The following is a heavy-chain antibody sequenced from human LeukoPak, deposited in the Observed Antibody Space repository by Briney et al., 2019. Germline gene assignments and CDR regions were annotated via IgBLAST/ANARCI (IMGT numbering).Heavy chain of an antibody. CDR1: GGSISPHY. J-gene: IGHJ3*01. CDR3: ARGTFYYGSGSLDVFDL. V-gene: IGHV4-59*11. D-gene: IGHD3-10*01. CDR2: IYYTGST. Sequence: SETLSLTCSVSGGSISPHYWTWIRQPAGKGLDWIGYIYYTGSTTYNPSLKSRVTISVDTSKNQLSLELNSVTTADTALYYCARGTFYYGSGSLDVFDLWGQGTMVSVPT.